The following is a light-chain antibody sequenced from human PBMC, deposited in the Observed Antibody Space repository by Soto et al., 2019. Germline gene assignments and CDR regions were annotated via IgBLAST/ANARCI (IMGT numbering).Light chain of an antibody. CDR2: AAS. J-gene: IGKJ1*01. CDR1: QGISTS. V-gene: IGKV1-27*01. Sequence: DIQMTQSPSSLSASVGDRVTITCRASQGISTSLAWYQQKPGKVPKLLIYAASTLHSGAPSRFSGSGSGTDFTLTISSLQSEDFATYYCQKYDSAPWTFGQGTKVEIK. CDR3: QKYDSAPWT.